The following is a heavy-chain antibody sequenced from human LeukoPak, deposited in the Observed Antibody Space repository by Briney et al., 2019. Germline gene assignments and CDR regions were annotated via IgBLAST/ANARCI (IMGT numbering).Heavy chain of an antibody. CDR1: GGSISSYY. D-gene: IGHD3-22*01. CDR2: IYTSGST. Sequence: PSETLSLTCTVSGGSISSYYWSWTRQPAGKGLEWIGRIYTSGSTNYNPSLKSRVTMSVDTSKNQFSLKLSSVTAADTAVYYCASGKVYGDSSSYYYSSFDYWGQGTLVTVSS. J-gene: IGHJ4*02. CDR3: ASGKVYGDSSSYYYSSFDY. V-gene: IGHV4-4*07.